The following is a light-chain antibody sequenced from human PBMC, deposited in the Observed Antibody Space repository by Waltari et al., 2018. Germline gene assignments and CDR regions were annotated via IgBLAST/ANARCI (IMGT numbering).Light chain of an antibody. Sequence: QSVLTQPPSASGTPGQRVPIPCSGSSSNIGSNTVTWYQELPGTAPKLLIYSNNQRPSGVPDRFSGSKSGTSASLAISGLQSEDEADYYCAAWDDSLNAHYVFGTGTKVTVL. CDR2: SNN. V-gene: IGLV1-44*01. CDR3: AAWDDSLNAHYV. J-gene: IGLJ1*01. CDR1: SSNIGSNT.